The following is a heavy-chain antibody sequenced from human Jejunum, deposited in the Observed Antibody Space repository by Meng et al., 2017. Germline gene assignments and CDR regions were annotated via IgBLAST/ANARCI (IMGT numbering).Heavy chain of an antibody. D-gene: IGHD3-22*01. Sequence: GGSLRLSYAGSGFTFSNYAMHWVRQAPGKGLEWVAIISYDGSNKYYADSVKGRFTISRDNSKNTLYLQMNSLGAEDTAVYYCVRKYDNDGYYFGNWGQGTLVTVSS. CDR1: GFTFSNYA. V-gene: IGHV3-30*01. CDR3: VRKYDNDGYYFGN. J-gene: IGHJ4*02. CDR2: ISYDGSNK.